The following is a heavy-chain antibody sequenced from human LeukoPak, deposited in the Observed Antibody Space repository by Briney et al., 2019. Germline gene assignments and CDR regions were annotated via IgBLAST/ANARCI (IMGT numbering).Heavy chain of an antibody. CDR2: ISAYNGNT. CDR1: GYTFTSYG. Sequence: ASVKVSCKASGYTFTSYGISWVRQAPGQGLEWMGWISAYNGNTNYAQKLQGRVTMTTDTPTSTAYMELRSLRSDDTAVYYCARDRGRGYSGYASNMDVWGKGTTVTVSS. V-gene: IGHV1-18*01. D-gene: IGHD5-12*01. J-gene: IGHJ6*03. CDR3: ARDRGRGYSGYASNMDV.